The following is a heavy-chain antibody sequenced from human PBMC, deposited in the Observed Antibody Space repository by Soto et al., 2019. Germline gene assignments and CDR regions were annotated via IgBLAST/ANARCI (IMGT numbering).Heavy chain of an antibody. CDR3: TRDQRYSSAV. Sequence: EVQLVESGGGLVQPGGSLRLSCAASGFDFTNSWMHWVRQAPGKGLVWVSHVNSDGSITTYADSVKGRFTISRDNAKNTVYLQMNSLRVEDTAVYHCTRDQRYSSAVWGQGTLVTVSS. J-gene: IGHJ4*02. CDR2: VNSDGSIT. CDR1: GFDFTNSW. V-gene: IGHV3-74*01. D-gene: IGHD5-18*01.